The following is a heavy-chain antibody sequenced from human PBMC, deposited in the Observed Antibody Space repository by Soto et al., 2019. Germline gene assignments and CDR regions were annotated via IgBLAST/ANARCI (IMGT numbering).Heavy chain of an antibody. J-gene: IGHJ4*02. CDR3: AREPSYCSGGTCSSSYYFDH. Sequence: WWSLRLSCVASVFTFSSHGMNWFRQAPGKGLEWVSFISDSASYNYYAASVKGRFTISRDNARNSVFLHMDSLRPEDTAAYYCAREPSYCSGGTCSSSYYFDHWGRGTLVTVSS. CDR2: ISDSASYN. V-gene: IGHV3-21*01. D-gene: IGHD2-15*01. CDR1: VFTFSSHG.